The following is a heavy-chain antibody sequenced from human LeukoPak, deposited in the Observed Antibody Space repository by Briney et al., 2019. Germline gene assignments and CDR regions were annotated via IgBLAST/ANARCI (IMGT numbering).Heavy chain of an antibody. J-gene: IGHJ4*02. Sequence: GGSLRLSCVASGFTFGHNAMAWVRQAPGKRLEWVSALSGSGGDTFYADSVKGRFTISRDNSKNTLYLQLSSLRPDDTAVYYCAKGAPSSSSIFDFWGPGTLVTVSS. CDR3: AKGAPSSSSIFDF. D-gene: IGHD6-6*01. V-gene: IGHV3-23*01. CDR2: LSGSGGDT. CDR1: GFTFGHNA.